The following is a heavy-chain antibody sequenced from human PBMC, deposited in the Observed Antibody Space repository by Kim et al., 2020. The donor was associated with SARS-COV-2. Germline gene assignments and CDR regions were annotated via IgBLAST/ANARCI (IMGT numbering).Heavy chain of an antibody. D-gene: IGHD7-27*01. J-gene: IGHJ6*02. V-gene: IGHV1-46*01. CDR3: ARAWGTDDYYYGVDV. Sequence: QKCQGRVTMTRDTSTTTVYMELSSLRSEDTAVYYCARAWGTDDYYYGVDVWGQGTTVTVSS.